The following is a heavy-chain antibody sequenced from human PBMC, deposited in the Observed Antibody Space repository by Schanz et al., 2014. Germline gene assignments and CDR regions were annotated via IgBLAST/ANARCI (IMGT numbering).Heavy chain of an antibody. CDR2: IDPNSGGT. J-gene: IGHJ3*01. CDR3: ARTASHDVWRGYIPHYAFDL. CDR1: GNTLSAYY. V-gene: IGHV1-2*02. Sequence: QVQLVQSGADVKKPGASVKVSCKASGNTLSAYYIHWIRQAPGQGLEWMGWIDPNSGGTNYAQKFQGRVTMTSDTSITTVYMDVNSRTSDDTAVFYCARTASHDVWRGYIPHYAFDLWGQGTVVIVSS. D-gene: IGHD3-3*01.